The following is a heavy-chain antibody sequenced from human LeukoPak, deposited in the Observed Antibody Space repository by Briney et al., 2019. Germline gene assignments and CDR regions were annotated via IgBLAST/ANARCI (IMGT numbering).Heavy chain of an antibody. V-gene: IGHV4-59*11. CDR2: IYYSGST. J-gene: IGHJ3*02. CDR3: ARLHSTFDI. Sequence: PGGSLRLSCAASGFTFSDHSMDWIRQSPGKGLEWIGYIYYSGSTNYNPSLKSRISISVDTSKNQFSLKLSSVTAADTAVYYCARLHSTFDIWGQGTMVTVSS. D-gene: IGHD2-21*01. CDR1: GFTFSDHS.